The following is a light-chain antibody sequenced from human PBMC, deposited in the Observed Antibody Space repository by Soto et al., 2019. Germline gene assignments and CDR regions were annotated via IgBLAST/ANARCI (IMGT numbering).Light chain of an antibody. CDR3: TSYASGSAYV. CDR2: DVS. CDR1: SSDVGGYNR. V-gene: IGLV2-14*01. J-gene: IGLJ1*01. Sequence: SDLTQVAYGSSSPGQSVPISSTGTSSDVGGYNRVSWYQQAPGKAPKLLIYDVSNRPSGGSTRFSGSKSGNTASLTISGLQAEDEADYYCTSYASGSAYVFGPGTKVTVL.